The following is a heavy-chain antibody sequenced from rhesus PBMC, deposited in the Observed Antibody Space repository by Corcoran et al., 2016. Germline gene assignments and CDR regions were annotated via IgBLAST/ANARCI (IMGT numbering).Heavy chain of an antibody. J-gene: IGHJ4*01. CDR3: ARGRISGTTTYFDY. D-gene: IGHD1-26*01. V-gene: IGHV4-57*01. Sequence: QLQLQESGPGLVKPSETLSLTCAVSGGSVSSSNWWSWLRQPPGKGLEWIGRISGKGGRTSYNPSLTSRDTISTDTSKNQFSLKVSSVTAADTAVYYCARGRISGTTTYFDYWGQGVLVTVSS. CDR1: GGSVSSSNW. CDR2: ISGKGGRT.